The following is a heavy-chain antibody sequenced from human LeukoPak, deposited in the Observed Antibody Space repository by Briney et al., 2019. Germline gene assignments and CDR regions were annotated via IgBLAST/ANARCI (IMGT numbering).Heavy chain of an antibody. CDR1: GFTFSSYG. V-gene: IGHV3-30*03. CDR2: ILFDGSNE. J-gene: IGHJ4*02. Sequence: GRSLRLSCEASGFTFSSYGMHWVRQAPGKGLEWVASILFDGSNEYYVESVKGRFTISRDDSKNTLYLQMTSLRPEDTAVFYCARVRVAVAGTYYFDYWGQGALVTVSS. D-gene: IGHD6-19*01. CDR3: ARVRVAVAGTYYFDY.